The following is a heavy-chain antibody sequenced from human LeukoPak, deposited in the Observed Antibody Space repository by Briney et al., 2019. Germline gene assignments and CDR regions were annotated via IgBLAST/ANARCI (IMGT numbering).Heavy chain of an antibody. D-gene: IGHD1-14*01. CDR3: ARQSVTAKSFDY. CDR2: INPSGGST. Sequence: ASVKVSCKASGYTFTSYYMHWVRQAPGQGLEWMGIINPSGGSTSYAQKFQGRVTMTRDTSTGTVYMELSSLRSEDTAVYYCARQSVTAKSFDYWGQGTLVTVSS. V-gene: IGHV1-46*01. CDR1: GYTFTSYY. J-gene: IGHJ4*02.